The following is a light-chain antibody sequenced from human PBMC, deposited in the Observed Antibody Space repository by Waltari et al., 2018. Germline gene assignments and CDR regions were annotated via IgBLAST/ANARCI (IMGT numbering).Light chain of an antibody. Sequence: SSELTQDPTVSVAMGQTVRITCQGDSLRSYYASWYQQRPGQAPILVFAGNNNRPPGGPDRFSGSSSDNTAVLTITGAQAEDEASYYCHSRDASGVGGSFGGGTKLTVL. CDR3: HSRDASGVGGS. CDR1: SLRSYY. CDR2: GNN. J-gene: IGLJ2*01. V-gene: IGLV3-19*01.